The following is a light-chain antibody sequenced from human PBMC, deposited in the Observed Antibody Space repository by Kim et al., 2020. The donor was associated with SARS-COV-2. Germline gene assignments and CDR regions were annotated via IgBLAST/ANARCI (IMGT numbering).Light chain of an antibody. J-gene: IGKJ4*01. CDR1: QNIDTY. V-gene: IGKV3-11*02. CDR2: DAS. Sequence: PGERATLSCRASQNIDTYVARYQQRPGQAPRLLVDDASNRATGVPDRCSGSGSGRDFTLTISSLEPEDFSLYYCQQRNSWPPAVTFGGGTKVDIK. CDR3: QQRNSWPPAVT.